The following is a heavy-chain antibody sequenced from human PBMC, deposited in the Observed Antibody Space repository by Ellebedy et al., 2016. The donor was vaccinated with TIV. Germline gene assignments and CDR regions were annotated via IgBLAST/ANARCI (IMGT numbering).Heavy chain of an antibody. Sequence: MPSETLSLTCAGYGGPFSGYYWSWIRQPPGKGLEWIAEITHSGSTNYNPSLKSRVSVSVVTSANQFSLDVTSVTAADTAVYFCATKRGACDGDNCYSFDYWGQGTLVTVSS. CDR3: ATKRGACDGDNCYSFDY. V-gene: IGHV4-34*01. J-gene: IGHJ4*02. D-gene: IGHD2-21*02. CDR2: ITHSGST. CDR1: GGPFSGYY.